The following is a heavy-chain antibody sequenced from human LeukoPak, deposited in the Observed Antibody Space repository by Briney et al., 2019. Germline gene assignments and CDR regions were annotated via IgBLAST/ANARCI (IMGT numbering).Heavy chain of an antibody. CDR1: GGSFSGYY. V-gene: IGHV4-34*01. J-gene: IGHJ4*02. D-gene: IGHD3-22*01. CDR2: INHSGST. Sequence: SETLSLTCAVYGGSFSGYYWSWIRQPPGKGLEWIGEINHSGSTNYNPSLKSRVTISVDTSKNQFSLKLSSVTAADTAVYYCARGKPLRMIVVVWYYFDYWGQGTLVTVSS. CDR3: ARGKPLRMIVVVWYYFDY.